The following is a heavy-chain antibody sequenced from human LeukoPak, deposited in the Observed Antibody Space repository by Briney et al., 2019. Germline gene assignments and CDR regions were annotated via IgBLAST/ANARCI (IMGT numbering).Heavy chain of an antibody. J-gene: IGHJ4*02. Sequence: SETLSLTCTVSGGSISSSSYYWGWIRQPPGKGLEWIGSIYYSGSTYYNPSLKSRVTISVDTSKNQFSLKLSSVTAADTAVYYCARDQSAGDFGGQQLSGWFDYWGQGTLVTVSS. CDR3: ARDQSAGDFGGQQLSGWFDY. CDR1: GGSISSSSYY. CDR2: IYYSGST. D-gene: IGHD6-13*01. V-gene: IGHV4-39*07.